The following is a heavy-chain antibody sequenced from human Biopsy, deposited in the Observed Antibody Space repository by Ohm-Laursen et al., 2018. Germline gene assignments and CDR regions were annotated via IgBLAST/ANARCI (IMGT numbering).Heavy chain of an antibody. D-gene: IGHD1-1*01. Sequence: PSETLSLTRTVSGASIISGGHFWNWIRQPPGKGLGWIGPFYYRGSTYYNPSLKSRVSISVDTSKNQFSLKLNSVTVADTAVYYCARDGRGYNYQYYYGMDVWGQGTTVTVSS. CDR2: FYYRGST. CDR1: GASIISGGHF. V-gene: IGHV4-31*03. J-gene: IGHJ6*02. CDR3: ARDGRGYNYQYYYGMDV.